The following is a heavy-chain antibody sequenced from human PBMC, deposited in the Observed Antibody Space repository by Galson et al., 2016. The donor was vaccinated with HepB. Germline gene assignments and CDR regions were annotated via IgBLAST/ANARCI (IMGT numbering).Heavy chain of an antibody. D-gene: IGHD5-12*01. CDR3: TRVGYNGYDFGGMDV. CDR1: GGSLSGHY. V-gene: IGHV4-34*01. J-gene: IGHJ6*04. Sequence: ETLSLTCAANGGSLSGHYWGWVRQPPGMGLEWIGEISHSGSTHYNPALKSRVILSVDTSKNQFALKLTSVTAADTAVYFCTRVGYNGYDFGGMDVWYKGTTVTVSS. CDR2: ISHSGST.